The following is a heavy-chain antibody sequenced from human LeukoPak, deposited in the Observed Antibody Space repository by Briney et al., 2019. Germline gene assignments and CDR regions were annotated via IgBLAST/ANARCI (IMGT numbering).Heavy chain of an antibody. D-gene: IGHD6-13*01. CDR2: IRQDGGEK. Sequence: GGSLRLSCAASGFTFDTHRMNWVRQAPGKGLERGANIRQDGGEKYFVGSVEGRFTISRDNAKNSLYLQMNSLRAEDTAVYYCARGSAEAGNRPFNGWDQGTLVTVSS. J-gene: IGHJ4*02. CDR3: ARGSAEAGNRPFNG. V-gene: IGHV3-7*04. CDR1: GFTFDTHR.